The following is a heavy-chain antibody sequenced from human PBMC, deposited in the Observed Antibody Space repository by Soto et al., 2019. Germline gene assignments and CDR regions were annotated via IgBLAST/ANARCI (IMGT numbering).Heavy chain of an antibody. V-gene: IGHV4-59*08. D-gene: IGHD6-19*01. J-gene: IGHJ6*02. CDR1: GGYFGSFY. Sequence: QVQLQESGPGLVKPSETLSLTCTVSGGYFGSFYWSWIRQTPGKGLEWIGYISYSGITNYNPSLMGRVTISIDTSKNQFARGLTCVTAADSAVFYCARLGGQFSSCGYFRHGMDVWGQGTRVNVSS. CDR3: ARLGGQFSSCGYFRHGMDV. CDR2: ISYSGIT.